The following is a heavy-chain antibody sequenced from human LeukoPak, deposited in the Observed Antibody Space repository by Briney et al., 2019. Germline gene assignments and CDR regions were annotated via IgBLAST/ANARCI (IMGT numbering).Heavy chain of an antibody. CDR3: TRDLSGPSFY. V-gene: IGHV3-9*01. CDR2: ISWNSGSI. CDR1: GFTFDDYA. D-gene: IGHD2-15*01. Sequence: GGSLRLSCAASGFTFDDYAMHWVRQAPGRGLEWVSGISWNSGSIGYADSVKGRFTISRDNAKNSLYLQMNSLRAEDTAIYYCTRDLSGPSFYWGQGTLVTVSS. J-gene: IGHJ4*02.